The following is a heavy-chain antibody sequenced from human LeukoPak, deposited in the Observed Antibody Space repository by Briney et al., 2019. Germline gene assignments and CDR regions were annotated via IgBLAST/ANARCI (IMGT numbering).Heavy chain of an antibody. V-gene: IGHV1-69*01. J-gene: IGHJ3*02. D-gene: IGHD6-13*01. CDR1: GGTFSSYA. CDR3: ARELSSSWYAYGAFDI. CDR2: IIPILETA. Sequence: GASVKVSCKASGGTFSSYAISWVRQAPGQGLEWMGGIIPILETANYAQKFQGRVTITADESSNTDYMELSTLRSEDTAVYYCARELSSSWYAYGAFDIWGQGTMVTVSS.